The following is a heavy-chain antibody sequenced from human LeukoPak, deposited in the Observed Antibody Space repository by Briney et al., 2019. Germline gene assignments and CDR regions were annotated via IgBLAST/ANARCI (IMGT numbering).Heavy chain of an antibody. J-gene: IGHJ4*02. CDR1: GYTFTSFD. D-gene: IGHD1-26*01. CDR2: FDPEDGET. V-gene: IGHV1-2*04. CDR3: ARERLEGSYLFDY. Sequence: ASVKVSCKASGYTFTSFDINWVRQAPGKGLEWMGGFDPEDGETIYAQKFQGWVTMTRDTSISTAYMELSRLRSDDTAVYYCARERLEGSYLFDYWGQGTLVTVSS.